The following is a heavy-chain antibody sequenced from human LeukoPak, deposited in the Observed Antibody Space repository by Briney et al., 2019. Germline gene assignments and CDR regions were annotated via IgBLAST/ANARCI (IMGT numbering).Heavy chain of an antibody. CDR1: GGSFSGYY. CDR2: INHSGGT. D-gene: IGHD6-13*01. J-gene: IGHJ4*02. CDR3: ARGGAAAGNADY. Sequence: SETLSLTCAVYGGSFSGYYWSWIRQPPGRGLEWIGEINHSGGTNYNPSLKSRVIISVDTSKNQFSLKLSSVTAADTAVYYCARGGAAAGNADYWGQGTLVTVSS. V-gene: IGHV4-34*01.